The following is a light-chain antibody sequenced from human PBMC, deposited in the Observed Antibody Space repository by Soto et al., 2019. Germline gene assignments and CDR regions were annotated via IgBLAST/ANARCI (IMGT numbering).Light chain of an antibody. CDR3: QQYNTYLFT. Sequence: DMQMIQSPSTLSSSVGDRVTITCRASQTINNWLAWYQQEPGQAPKLLIYAASTLHSGVPSRFSGSGSGTDFTLSITGLQPEDFATYYCQQYNTYLFTFGQGTKVDIK. V-gene: IGKV1-5*01. J-gene: IGKJ2*01. CDR1: QTINNW. CDR2: AAS.